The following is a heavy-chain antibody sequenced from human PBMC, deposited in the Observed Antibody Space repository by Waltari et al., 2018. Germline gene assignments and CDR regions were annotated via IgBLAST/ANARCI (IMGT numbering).Heavy chain of an antibody. CDR3: ARQNNDFTRVDY. CDR2: IYSNGNT. D-gene: IGHD2-21*02. Sequence: QLQLQESGPGLVTPSETLSLICTVSGDSIISSNYYWGWIRQPPGKGLDWIGSIYSNGNTYYNPSLKSRVTISVDTSKNQFSLKLSSVTAADTAVYYCARQNNDFTRVDYWGQGTLVTVSS. J-gene: IGHJ4*02. CDR1: GDSIISSNYY. V-gene: IGHV4-39*01.